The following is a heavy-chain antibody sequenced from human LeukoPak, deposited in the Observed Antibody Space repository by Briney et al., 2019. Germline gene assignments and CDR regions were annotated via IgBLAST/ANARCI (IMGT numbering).Heavy chain of an antibody. D-gene: IGHD6-19*01. Sequence: ETLSLTCTVSGYSIRSDYSWGWVRQPPGKGLEWLANIGGDGRRKFYEDSVEGRFTISRDNSKNTLYLQMNSLRAEDTAVYYCAKSYSSGWWGQGTLVTVSS. CDR2: IGGDGRRK. CDR1: GYSIRSDY. CDR3: AKSYSSGW. V-gene: IGHV3-7*03. J-gene: IGHJ4*02.